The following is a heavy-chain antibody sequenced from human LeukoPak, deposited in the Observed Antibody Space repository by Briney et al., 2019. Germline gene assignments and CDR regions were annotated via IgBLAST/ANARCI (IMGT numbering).Heavy chain of an antibody. Sequence: GGSLTLSCAASGFTFGSCAMNWVRQAPGKGLEWVSSINGSGANTYYADSVEGRFTISRDNSQNTLYLQMNSLRAEDTAVYYCAKDVRGYNRPFDYWGQGTLVTVSS. J-gene: IGHJ4*02. V-gene: IGHV3-23*01. CDR2: INGSGANT. CDR3: AKDVRGYNRPFDY. D-gene: IGHD3-10*02. CDR1: GFTFGSCA.